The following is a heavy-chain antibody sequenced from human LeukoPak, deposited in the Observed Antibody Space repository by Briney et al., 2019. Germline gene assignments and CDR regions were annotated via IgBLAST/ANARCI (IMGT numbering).Heavy chain of an antibody. CDR3: ARGDEQWQGEDYYYYYMDV. CDR1: GGSISSGSYY. Sequence: SETLSLTCTVSGGSISSGSYYWSWIRQPAGKGLEWIGRIYTSGSTNYNPSLKSRVTISVDTSKNQFSLKLSSVTAADTAVYYCARGDEQWQGEDYYYYYMDVWGKGTTVTVSS. CDR2: IYTSGST. V-gene: IGHV4-61*02. D-gene: IGHD6-19*01. J-gene: IGHJ6*03.